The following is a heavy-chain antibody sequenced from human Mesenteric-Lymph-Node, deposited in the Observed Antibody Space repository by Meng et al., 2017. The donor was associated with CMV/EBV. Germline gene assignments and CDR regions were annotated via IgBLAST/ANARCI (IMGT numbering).Heavy chain of an antibody. J-gene: IGHJ4*02. D-gene: IGHD4-23*01. Sequence: GGSLRLSCAASGFAFSSYAMSWVRQAPGKGLEWVSLIYSGGSSTYYADSVKGRFTISRDNSRKTLFLQMNSLRAEDTAVYYCAKDPLPRYGGNSYFDYWGQGALVTVSS. CDR3: AKDPLPRYGGNSYFDY. CDR2: IYSGGSST. CDR1: GFAFSSYA. V-gene: IGHV3-23*03.